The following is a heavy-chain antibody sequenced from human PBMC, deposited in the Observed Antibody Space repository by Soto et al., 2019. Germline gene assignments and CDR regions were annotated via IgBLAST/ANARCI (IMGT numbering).Heavy chain of an antibody. J-gene: IGHJ6*01. Sequence: ITLKESGPTLVKPTQTLTLTCTFSGFPLSTSGVGMGSIRHLPGNALESLALIYWNDDTRYSASLKCRITITKEPSKNHVVLTMINIDPVDTDTYYCAHRRDSDGSSGRYSYYGMDVWGQGTTVTFAS. CDR2: IYWNDDT. CDR1: GFPLSTSGVG. D-gene: IGHD3-22*01. V-gene: IGHV2-5*01. CDR3: AHRRDSDGSSGRYSYYGMDV.